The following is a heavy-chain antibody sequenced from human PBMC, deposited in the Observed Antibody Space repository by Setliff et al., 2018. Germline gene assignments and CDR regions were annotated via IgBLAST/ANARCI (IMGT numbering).Heavy chain of an antibody. CDR1: GGPFSGAS. V-gene: IGHV4-59*01. D-gene: IGHD1-26*01. Sequence: SETLSLTCTVSGGPFSGASIWSWIRQPPGKGLEFIGYVYYSGTAKYDPSLESRAIMSVDASKNQISLKLNSVTAAGTAVYYCAKGGTYRYFDFWGQGALVTVSS. J-gene: IGHJ4*02. CDR2: VYYSGTA. CDR3: AKGGTYRYFDF.